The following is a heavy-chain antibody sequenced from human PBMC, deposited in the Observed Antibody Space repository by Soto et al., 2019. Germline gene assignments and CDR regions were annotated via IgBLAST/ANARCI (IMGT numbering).Heavy chain of an antibody. Sequence: QVQLLESGGGEVQPGASLRLCFAASGFTFSIFGMHWVRQAPGKGLEWVAVISKDGSNKYYADSVQGRFTFSRDNSKNTLYLQMNNLRADDTAIYYCAKQGAVSGDFDYWGQGALVTVSS. D-gene: IGHD6-19*01. CDR1: GFTFSIFG. J-gene: IGHJ4*02. CDR3: AKQGAVSGDFDY. CDR2: ISKDGSNK. V-gene: IGHV3-30*18.